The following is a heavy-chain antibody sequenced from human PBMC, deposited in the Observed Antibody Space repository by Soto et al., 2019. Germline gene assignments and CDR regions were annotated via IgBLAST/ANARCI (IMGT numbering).Heavy chain of an antibody. J-gene: IGHJ4*02. Sequence: QVPLRESGPGLGKPSGALVLTWACPRCSVHSSNWWRWGRQPPGKGLEWIGEIYHGGSANYNPSLRSRVTMSVDKSKNQVFLQLSSVTAADTAVYYCARDPAAAGTFDYWGQGTLVTVSS. D-gene: IGHD6-13*01. CDR3: ARDPAAAGTFDY. CDR1: RCSVHSSNW. CDR2: IYHGGSA. V-gene: IGHV4-4*02.